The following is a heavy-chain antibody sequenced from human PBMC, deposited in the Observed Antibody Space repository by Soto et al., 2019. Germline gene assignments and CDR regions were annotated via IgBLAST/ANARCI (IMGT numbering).Heavy chain of an antibody. V-gene: IGHV3-30*18. CDR2: ISYDGSNK. J-gene: IGHJ4*02. CDR3: AKDYDYGDYATDY. D-gene: IGHD4-17*01. CDR1: GFTFSRYG. Sequence: GGSLRLSCAASGFTFSRYGMHWVRQAPGKGLEWLAFISYDGSNKYYVDSVKGRFTISRDSSKNTLYLQMSSLRAEDTAVYYCAKDYDYGDYATDYWGPGTLVTVSS.